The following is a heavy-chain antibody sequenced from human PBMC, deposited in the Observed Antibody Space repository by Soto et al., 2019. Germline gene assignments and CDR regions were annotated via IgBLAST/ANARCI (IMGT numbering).Heavy chain of an antibody. CDR3: ASICWSGYAFDY. D-gene: IGHD3-3*01. Sequence: ASVKVSCKVSGYTLTELSMHWVRQAPGKGLEWMGGFDPEDGETIYAQKFQGRVTMTEDTSTDTAYMELSSLRSEDTAVYYCASICWSGYAFDYWGQGTLVTVSS. CDR2: FDPEDGET. V-gene: IGHV1-24*01. CDR1: GYTLTELS. J-gene: IGHJ4*02.